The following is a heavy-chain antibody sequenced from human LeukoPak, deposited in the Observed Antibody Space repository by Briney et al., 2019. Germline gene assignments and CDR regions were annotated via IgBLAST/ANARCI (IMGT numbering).Heavy chain of an antibody. CDR3: ARVYKPFTIFGVVTYYFDY. J-gene: IGHJ4*02. V-gene: IGHV4-61*01. CDR1: GGSVSSGSYY. CDR2: IYYSGST. Sequence: SETLSLTCTVSGGSVSSGSYYWSWIRQPPGKGLEWIGYIYYSGSTNYNPSLKSRVTISVDTSKNQFSLKLSSVTAADTAVYYCARVYKPFTIFGVVTYYFDYWGQGTLVTVSS. D-gene: IGHD3-3*01.